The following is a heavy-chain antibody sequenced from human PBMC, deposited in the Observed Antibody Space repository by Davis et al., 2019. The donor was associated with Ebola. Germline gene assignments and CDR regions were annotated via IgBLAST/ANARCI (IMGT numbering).Heavy chain of an antibody. CDR2: INPNNGVA. D-gene: IGHD1-26*01. CDR3: TKDREAKVSLSAWSDP. CDR1: GYFFTGFY. V-gene: IGHV1-2*06. Sequence: AASVKVSCKASGYFFTGFYMHWVRQAPGQGLEWMGRINPNNGVADYAQNFQGRVTMTTETSIKTAYMELNRLSSDDTAMYYCTKDREAKVSLSAWSDPWGQGTLVFVSS. J-gene: IGHJ5*02.